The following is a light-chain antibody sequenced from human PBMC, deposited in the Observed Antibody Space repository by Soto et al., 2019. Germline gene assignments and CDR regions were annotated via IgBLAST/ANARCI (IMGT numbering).Light chain of an antibody. J-gene: IGLJ1*01. CDR1: SSVVGGYNS. CDR2: DVS. V-gene: IGLV2-14*01. CDR3: SSYTTGGSYV. Sequence: QSVLTQPASVSGSPGLSIAISCTGTSSVVGGYNSVSWYQQHPGKAPKLMIYDVSNRPSGVSNRFSGSKSGNTASLTISGLQAEDEGDYYCSSYTTGGSYVFGTGTKLTVL.